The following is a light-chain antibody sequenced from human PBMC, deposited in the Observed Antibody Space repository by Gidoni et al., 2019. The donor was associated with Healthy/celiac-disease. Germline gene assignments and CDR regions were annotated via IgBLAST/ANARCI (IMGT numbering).Light chain of an antibody. CDR2: GAS. Sequence: EIVLTQSPGTLSLSPGERATLSCRASQSVSSNYLAWYQQKPGQAPRLLIFGASSRATGIPDRFSGSGSGTDFTLTISRLEPEDFAVYYCQQSGSSQITFGQGTRLEIK. CDR1: QSVSSNY. CDR3: QQSGSSQIT. J-gene: IGKJ5*01. V-gene: IGKV3-20*01.